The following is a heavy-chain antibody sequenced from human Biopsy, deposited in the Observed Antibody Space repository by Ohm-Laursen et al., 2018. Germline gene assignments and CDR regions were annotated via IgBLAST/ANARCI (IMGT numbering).Heavy chain of an antibody. CDR1: GKTFSDYY. J-gene: IGHJ4*02. D-gene: IGHD2-15*01. V-gene: IGHV4-34*08. CDR3: GNEVQGRDY. Sequence: SETLSLTCEVYGKTFSDYYWSWIRQPPGKGLEWIGQINQSGRTNYNPSLKSRVNISADKSNNQFSLKLTSVTSADTAVYFCGNEVQGRDYWGLGALVTVSS. CDR2: INQSGRT.